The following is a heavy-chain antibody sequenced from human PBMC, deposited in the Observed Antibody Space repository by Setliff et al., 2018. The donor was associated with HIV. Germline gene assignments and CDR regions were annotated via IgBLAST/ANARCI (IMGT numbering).Heavy chain of an antibody. Sequence: SETLSLTCTVAGGSISSDSYFWAWIRQPPGKGLEWIGTIFYTGTTYYNGSLKGRLAISADTTKNQFSLRLTSVTAADTAVYFCARTGRSSTWRGLHYYYYMDVWGKGTTVTVSS. CDR1: GGSISSDSYF. J-gene: IGHJ6*03. D-gene: IGHD3-10*01. V-gene: IGHV4-39*01. CDR2: IFYTGTT. CDR3: ARTGRSSTWRGLHYYYYMDV.